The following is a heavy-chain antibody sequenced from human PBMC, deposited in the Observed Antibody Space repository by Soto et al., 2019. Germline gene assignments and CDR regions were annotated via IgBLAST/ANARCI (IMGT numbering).Heavy chain of an antibody. V-gene: IGHV1-18*01. Sequence: QVQLVQSGAEVKKPGASVKVSCKASSYTFSIFGISWVRQAPGQGLEWMGWISADNDNTNYAQKFQGRITMSTDTSTSTAYVELRSLRSDDTAVYYCARAGAQVTRYCDHWGQGTLVTVSS. CDR2: ISADNDNT. CDR3: ARAGAQVTRYCDH. D-gene: IGHD2-21*02. J-gene: IGHJ4*02. CDR1: SYTFSIFG.